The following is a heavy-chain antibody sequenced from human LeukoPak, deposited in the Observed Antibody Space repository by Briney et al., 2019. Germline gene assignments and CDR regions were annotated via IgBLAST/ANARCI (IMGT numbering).Heavy chain of an antibody. CDR3: ARGDVVDYYYMDV. V-gene: IGHV4-31*03. Sequence: SETLSLTCSVSGDSIRSGTSFWSWIRQFPGKGLEWIGCRHHTGSSYYNPSFKSRVSMSLDTSQNQFSLKLTSVTAADTAVYYCARGDVVDYYYMDVWGGGTTVFVSS. D-gene: IGHD2-15*01. J-gene: IGHJ6*03. CDR1: GDSIRSGTSF. CDR2: RHHTGSS.